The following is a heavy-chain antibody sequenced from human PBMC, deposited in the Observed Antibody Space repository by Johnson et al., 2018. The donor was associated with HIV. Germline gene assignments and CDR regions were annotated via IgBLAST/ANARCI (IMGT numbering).Heavy chain of an antibody. V-gene: IGHV3-23*04. CDR1: GFTFSSYA. CDR3: ARPTRSSIAATGDDACEI. D-gene: IGHD6-13*01. CDR2: ISGSGGST. J-gene: IGHJ3*02. Sequence: VQLVESGGGLVQPGGSLRLSCAASGFTFSSYAMSWVRQAPGKGLEWVSAISGSGGSTYYADSVKGRFTISRDNSKKSMYLQMNSLRAEDTDLYYCARPTRSSIAATGDDACEIWGHGTTVTVSS.